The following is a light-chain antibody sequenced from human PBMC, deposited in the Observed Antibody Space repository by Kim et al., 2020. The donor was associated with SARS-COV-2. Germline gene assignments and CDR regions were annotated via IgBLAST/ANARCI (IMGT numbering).Light chain of an antibody. CDR3: SSYTTSSTLV. CDR1: SSDVGGYNY. V-gene: IGLV2-14*03. J-gene: IGLJ3*02. CDR2: DVT. Sequence: GQSITISCTETSSDVGGYNYVSWYQQHPGKAPKLMIHDVTDRPSGVSTRFSGSKSGNTASLTISGLQPEDEAGYYCSSYTTSSTLVFGGGTQLTVL.